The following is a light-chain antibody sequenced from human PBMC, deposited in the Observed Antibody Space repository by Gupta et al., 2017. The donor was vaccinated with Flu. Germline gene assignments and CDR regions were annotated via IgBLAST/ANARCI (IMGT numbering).Light chain of an antibody. J-gene: IGKJ1*01. CDR2: QVS. CDR1: QSLVYSDGNTY. CDR3: RQGLQSPRA. V-gene: IGKV2-30*01. Sequence: DVVMTQSPLSLPVTLGQPASISCRSSQSLVYSDGNTYLHWFLQRPGQSPSLLIYQVSRRDSGVPDRFSGSGSGTDFTLKISRVEAEDVGIYFCRQGLQSPRAFGQGTSVDIK.